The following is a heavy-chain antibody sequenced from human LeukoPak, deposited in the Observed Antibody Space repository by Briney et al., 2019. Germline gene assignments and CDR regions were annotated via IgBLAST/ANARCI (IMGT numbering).Heavy chain of an antibody. Sequence: SETLSLTCTVSGGSISSYYWSWIRQPPGKGLEWIGYIYYSGSTNYNPSPKSRVTISVDTSKNQFSLKLSSVTAADTAVYYCARAPLWFGELYYYFDYWGQGTLVTVSS. V-gene: IGHV4-59*01. J-gene: IGHJ4*02. D-gene: IGHD3-10*01. CDR1: GGSISSYY. CDR2: IYYSGST. CDR3: ARAPLWFGELYYYFDY.